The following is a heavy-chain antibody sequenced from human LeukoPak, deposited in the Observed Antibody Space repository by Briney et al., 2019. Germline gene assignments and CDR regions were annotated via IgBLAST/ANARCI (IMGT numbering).Heavy chain of an antibody. CDR2: IKQDGSEK. D-gene: IGHD3-3*01. V-gene: IGHV3-7*01. CDR3: ARGTYYDFWSGSETLQYFDY. CDR1: GFTFSSYW. Sequence: GGSLRLSCAASGFTFSSYWMSWVRQAPGKGLEWVANIKQDGSEKYYVDSVKGRFTISRDNAKNSLYLQMNSLRAEDTAVYYCARGTYYDFWSGSETLQYFDYWGQGTLVTVSS. J-gene: IGHJ4*02.